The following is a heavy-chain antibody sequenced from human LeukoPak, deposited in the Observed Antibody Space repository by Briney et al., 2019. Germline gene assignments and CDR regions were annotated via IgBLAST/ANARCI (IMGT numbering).Heavy chain of an antibody. V-gene: IGHV1-8*01. Sequence: ASVKVSCKASGYTFTSYDINWVRQATGQGLEWMGWMNPNSGNTGYAQKFQGRVTMTRNTSISTAYMELSRLRSDDTAVYYCARDISSSSHWFDPWGQGTLVTVSS. CDR3: ARDISSSSHWFDP. CDR2: MNPNSGNT. J-gene: IGHJ5*02. D-gene: IGHD6-6*01. CDR1: GYTFTSYD.